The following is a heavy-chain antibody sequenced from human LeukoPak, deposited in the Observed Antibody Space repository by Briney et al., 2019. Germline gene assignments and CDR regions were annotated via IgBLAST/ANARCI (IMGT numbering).Heavy chain of an antibody. V-gene: IGHV5-51*01. D-gene: IGHD3-16*01. CDR1: GYSFSKYW. CDR3: ARHGGGPRAFDI. CDR2: IYPGDSDA. Sequence: GESLKISCQGSGYSFSKYWIGWVRQMPEKGLEWMGIIYPGDSDARYFPSFQGQVTISADKSISTAYLQWSSLKASDTATYYCARHGGGPRAFDIWGQGTMVTVSS. J-gene: IGHJ3*02.